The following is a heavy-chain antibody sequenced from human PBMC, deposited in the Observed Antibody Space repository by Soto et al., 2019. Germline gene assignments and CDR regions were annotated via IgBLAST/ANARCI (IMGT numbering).Heavy chain of an antibody. CDR3: ARVSYCSYPRYYHYVKSV. V-gene: IGHV4-34*01. Sequence: ASETLSLTCAVYGGSFSGYYWTWIRQPPGTGLEWIGEINHSGSTNYNPSLKSRVTISVDTSKNQFSLKLSSVTAADTAVYYCARVSYCSYPRYYHYVKSVWTRGTTVPVSS. J-gene: IGHJ6*02. CDR2: INHSGST. D-gene: IGHD6-6*01. CDR1: GGSFSGYY.